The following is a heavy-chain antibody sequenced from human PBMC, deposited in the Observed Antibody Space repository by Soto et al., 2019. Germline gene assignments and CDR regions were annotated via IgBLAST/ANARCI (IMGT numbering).Heavy chain of an antibody. CDR3: ARADSYSSSSDY. V-gene: IGHV1-3*01. J-gene: IGHJ4*02. CDR1: GYTFTSYA. D-gene: IGHD6-6*01. Sequence: QVQLVQSGAEVKKPGASVKVSCKASGYTFTSYAMHWVRQAPGQRLEWMGWINAGNGNTKYSQKFQGRVTITRDTSASAAYMELSSLRSEDTAVYYCARADSYSSSSDYWGQGTLVTVSS. CDR2: INAGNGNT.